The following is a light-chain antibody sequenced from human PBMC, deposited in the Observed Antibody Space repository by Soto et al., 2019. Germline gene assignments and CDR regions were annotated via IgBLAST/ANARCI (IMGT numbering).Light chain of an antibody. CDR3: NSYADSNNLV. J-gene: IGLJ2*01. CDR1: SSDVGGYNY. V-gene: IGLV2-8*01. CDR2: EVT. Sequence: QSALTQPPCASGSPGQSVTISWTGTSSDVGGYNYVSWYQQHPGKAPKLMIYEVTKRPSGVPDRFSGSKSGNTASLTVTGLQAEDEADYYCNSYADSNNLVFGGGTKLTVL.